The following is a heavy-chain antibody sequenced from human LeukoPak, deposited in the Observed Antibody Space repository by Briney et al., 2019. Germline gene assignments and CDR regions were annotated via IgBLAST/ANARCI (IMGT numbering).Heavy chain of an antibody. J-gene: IGHJ4*02. V-gene: IGHV1-69*06. CDR2: IIPIFGTA. D-gene: IGHD4-17*01. Sequence: AASVKVSCKASGGTFSSYAISWVRQAPGQGLEWMGGIIPIFGTANYAQKFQGRVTITADKSTSTAYMELSSLRAEDTAVYYCAKEIWPTVTTPGHTHFDYWGQGTLVTVSS. CDR1: GGTFSSYA. CDR3: AKEIWPTVTTPGHTHFDY.